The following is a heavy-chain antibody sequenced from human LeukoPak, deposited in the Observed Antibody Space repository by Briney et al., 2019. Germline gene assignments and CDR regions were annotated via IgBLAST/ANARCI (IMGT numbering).Heavy chain of an antibody. Sequence: LSLTCTVSGGSISSGGYYWSWVRQAPGKGLEWVSAISGSGGSTYYADSVKGRFTISRDNSKNTLYLQMNSLRAEDTAVYYCAKPQTSGSGSFDYWGQGTLVTVSS. CDR2: ISGSGGST. V-gene: IGHV3-23*01. D-gene: IGHD3-10*01. CDR3: AKPQTSGSGSFDY. CDR1: GGSISSGGYY. J-gene: IGHJ4*02.